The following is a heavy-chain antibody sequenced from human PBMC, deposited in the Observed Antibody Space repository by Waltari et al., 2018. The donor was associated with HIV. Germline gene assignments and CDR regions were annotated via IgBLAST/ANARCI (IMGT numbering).Heavy chain of an antibody. CDR3: ATDLDFWSGYQPDYYGMDV. Sequence: QVQLVQSGAEVKKPGASVKVSCKVSGYTLTELSMHWVRQAPGKGLEWMGGFDPEDGETIYAQKFQGRVTMTEDTSTDTAYMELSSLRSEDTAVYYCATDLDFWSGYQPDYYGMDVWGQGTTVTVSS. CDR1: GYTLTELS. V-gene: IGHV1-24*01. D-gene: IGHD3-3*01. J-gene: IGHJ6*02. CDR2: FDPEDGET.